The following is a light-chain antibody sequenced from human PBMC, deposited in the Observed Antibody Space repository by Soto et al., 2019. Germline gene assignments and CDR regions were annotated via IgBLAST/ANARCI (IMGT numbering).Light chain of an antibody. J-gene: IGKJ4*02. V-gene: IGKV1-5*01. CDR2: AAS. CDR1: QSISSW. CDR3: THWAFTLNR. Sequence: DRVNITCRARQSISSWLAWYQQKPGKAPKLLIYAASNLQSGVPSRFSASGSGTDFTLTLNSLQPEDCATYCSTHWAFTLNRFG.